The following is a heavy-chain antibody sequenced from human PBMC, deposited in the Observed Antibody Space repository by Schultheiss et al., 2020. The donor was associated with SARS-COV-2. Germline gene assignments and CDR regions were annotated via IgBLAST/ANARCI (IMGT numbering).Heavy chain of an antibody. Sequence: GGSLRLSCAASGFTFSSYAMRWVRQAPGKGLEWVAYISSSSSSIYYADSVKDRFTISRDNAKNSLYLHMNSLTDEDTATYYCATVKGLQEWFISDFWGQGTLVTVSS. CDR2: ISSSSSSI. V-gene: IGHV3-48*02. D-gene: IGHD5-18*01. CDR3: ATVKGLQEWFISDF. J-gene: IGHJ4*02. CDR1: GFTFSSYA.